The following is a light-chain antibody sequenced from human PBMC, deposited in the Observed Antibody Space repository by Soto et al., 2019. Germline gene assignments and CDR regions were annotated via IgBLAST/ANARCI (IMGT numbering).Light chain of an antibody. CDR3: QSYDSSLSGSGGV. CDR2: GNS. CDR1: SSNIGAGYD. J-gene: IGLJ3*02. V-gene: IGLV1-40*01. Sequence: QSVLTQPPSVSGAPGQRVTVSCTGGSSNIGAGYDVHWYQQLPGTAPKLLIYGNSNRPSGVPDRFSGSKSGTSASLAITGLQAEDEADYYCQSYDSSLSGSGGVFGGGTKLTVL.